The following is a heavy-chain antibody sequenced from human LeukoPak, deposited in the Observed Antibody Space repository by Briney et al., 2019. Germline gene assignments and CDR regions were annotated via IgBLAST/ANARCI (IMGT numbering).Heavy chain of an antibody. V-gene: IGHV3-11*01. Sequence: GGSLRLSCAVSGFTFSDYYMNWIRQAPGKGLEWVSYISSSSLTIYYADSVKGRFTISRDNAKDSLYLQMNSLRAEDTAVYYCARGRGAGGELNWFHPWGQGTLVTVSS. CDR2: ISSSSLTI. CDR3: ARGRGAGGELNWFHP. J-gene: IGHJ5*02. D-gene: IGHD1-7*01. CDR1: GFTFSDYY.